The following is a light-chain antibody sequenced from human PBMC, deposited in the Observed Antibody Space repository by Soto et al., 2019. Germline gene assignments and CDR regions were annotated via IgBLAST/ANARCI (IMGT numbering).Light chain of an antibody. Sequence: EIVMTQSPTILSVSPGEIATLSCRASQSVSSNLAWYQQKPGQPPRLLMYGVYTRAPGTPARFSGSGSGTEFTLTISSLQSEASAVYYCQQYDKWPPRTFGQGTKVEF. V-gene: IGKV3D-15*01. CDR3: QQYDKWPPRT. J-gene: IGKJ1*01. CDR2: GVY. CDR1: QSVSSN.